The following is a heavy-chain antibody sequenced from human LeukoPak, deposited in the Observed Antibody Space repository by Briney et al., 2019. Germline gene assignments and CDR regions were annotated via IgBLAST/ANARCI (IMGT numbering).Heavy chain of an antibody. CDR1: GYTFTSYG. CDR2: ISGYNGNT. V-gene: IGHV1-18*01. D-gene: IGHD3-10*01. J-gene: IGHJ4*02. Sequence: ASVKVSCKASGYTFTSYGISWVRQAPGQALEWMGWISGYNGNTNYAQKLQGRVTMTTDTSTSTAYMELRSLRSDDTAVYYCARDRYYYGSGSYWTVDYWGQGTLVTVSS. CDR3: ARDRYYYGSGSYWTVDY.